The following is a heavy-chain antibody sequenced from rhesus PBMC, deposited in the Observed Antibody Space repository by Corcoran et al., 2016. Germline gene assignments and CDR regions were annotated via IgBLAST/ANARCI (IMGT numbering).Heavy chain of an antibody. CDR2: INGESGKT. CDR3: TRAPSGWGAAY. V-gene: IGHV4-80*01. CDR1: GASFTSDW. Sequence: QVQLQESGPGLVKPSETLSLTCTVSGASFTSDWWSWIRQSPGKGLEWLGEINGESGKTNSPPSFKRRITISRDASKNQFSLNLNSVTAADTAMYYCTRAPSGWGAAYWGQGVLVTVSS. D-gene: IGHD2-21*01. J-gene: IGHJ4*01.